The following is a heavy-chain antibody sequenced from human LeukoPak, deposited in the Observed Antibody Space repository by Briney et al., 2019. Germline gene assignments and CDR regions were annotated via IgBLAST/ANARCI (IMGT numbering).Heavy chain of an antibody. D-gene: IGHD3-22*01. V-gene: IGHV4-4*07. CDR2: IYTSGST. Sequence: SETLSLTCTVSGGSISSYYWSWIRQPAGKGLEWIGRIYTSGSTNYNPSLKSRVTISVDKSKNQFSLKLSSVTAADTAVYYCARDIYYDSSEDAFDIWRQGTMVTVSS. CDR3: ARDIYYDSSEDAFDI. J-gene: IGHJ3*02. CDR1: GGSISSYY.